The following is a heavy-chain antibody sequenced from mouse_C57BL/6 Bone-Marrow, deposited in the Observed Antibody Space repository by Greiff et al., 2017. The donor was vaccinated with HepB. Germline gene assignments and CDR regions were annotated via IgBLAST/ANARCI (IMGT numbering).Heavy chain of an antibody. D-gene: IGHD6-1*01. CDR3: VRHGHEAMDY. J-gene: IGHJ4*01. CDR2: IRSKSNNYAT. Sequence: EVKLMESGGGLVQPKGSLKLSCAASGFSFNTYAMNWVRQAPGKGLEWVARIRSKSNNYATYYADSVKDRFTISRDDSESMLYLQMNNLKTEDTAMYYCVRHGHEAMDYWGQGTSVTVSS. V-gene: IGHV10-1*01. CDR1: GFSFNTYA.